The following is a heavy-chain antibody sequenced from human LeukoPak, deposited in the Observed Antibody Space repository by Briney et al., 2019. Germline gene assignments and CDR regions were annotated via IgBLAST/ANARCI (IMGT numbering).Heavy chain of an antibody. CDR3: ASPRARGGSYPFDY. D-gene: IGHD1-26*01. CDR1: GGSISSGDYY. Sequence: PSQTLSLTCTVSGGSISSGDYYWSWIRQPPGKGLEWIGYIYYSGSTYYNPSLKSRVTISVDTSKNQFSLKLSSVTAADTAVYYCASPRARGGSYPFDYWGQGTLVTASS. CDR2: IYYSGST. J-gene: IGHJ4*02. V-gene: IGHV4-30-4*08.